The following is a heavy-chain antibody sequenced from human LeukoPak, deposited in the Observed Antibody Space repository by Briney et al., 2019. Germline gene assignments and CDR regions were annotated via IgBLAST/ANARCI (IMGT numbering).Heavy chain of an antibody. D-gene: IGHD3-22*01. CDR3: ARHFYDGRTWYYDSSGYYYFDY. CDR2: IYYSGSN. J-gene: IGHJ4*02. V-gene: IGHV4-39*01. CDR1: GGSISSSSYY. Sequence: SETLSLTCTVSGGSISSSSYYWGWIRQPPGKGREWIVSIYYSGSNYYNPSLKSRVTICEKKAKNKFSLTLSSVTAADTAVYYCARHFYDGRTWYYDSSGYYYFDYWGQGTLVTVSS.